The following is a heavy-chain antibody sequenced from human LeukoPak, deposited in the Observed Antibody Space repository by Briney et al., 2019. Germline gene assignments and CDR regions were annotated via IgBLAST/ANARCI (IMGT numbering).Heavy chain of an antibody. V-gene: IGHV3-30*18. D-gene: IGHD2-15*01. CDR3: AKDEAYCSGGSCYGRKYFQH. CDR2: ISYDGSNK. Sequence: PGGSLRLSCAASGFTFSSYGMHWVRQAPGKGLEWVAVISYDGSNKYYADSVKGRFTISRDNSKNTLYLQMNSLRAEDTAVYYCAKDEAYCSGGSCYGRKYFQHWGQGTLVTVSP. J-gene: IGHJ1*01. CDR1: GFTFSSYG.